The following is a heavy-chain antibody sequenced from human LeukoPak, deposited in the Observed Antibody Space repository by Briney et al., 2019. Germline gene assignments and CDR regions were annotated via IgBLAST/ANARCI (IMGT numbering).Heavy chain of an antibody. CDR2: IYSGGST. Sequence: GGSLRLSCAASGFTVSSNYVSWVRQAPGKGLEWVSVIYSGGSTYYADSVKGRFTISRDNSKNTLYLQMNSLRAEDTAVYYCARDYCRSGSCYSGWGQGTLVTVSS. J-gene: IGHJ4*02. CDR3: ARDYCRSGSCYSG. V-gene: IGHV3-53*01. D-gene: IGHD2-15*01. CDR1: GFTVSSNY.